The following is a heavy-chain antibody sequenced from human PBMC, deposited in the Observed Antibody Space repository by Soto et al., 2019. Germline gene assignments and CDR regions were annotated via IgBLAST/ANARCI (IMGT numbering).Heavy chain of an antibody. D-gene: IGHD3-9*01. CDR3: AKDPPLYYDILTGYSSDYYYYGMDV. CDR1: GFTFSSYA. CDR2: ISGSGGST. Sequence: GGSLRLSCAASGFTFSSYAMSRVRQAPGKGLEWVSAISGSGGSTYYADSVKGRFTISRDNSKNTLYLQMNSLRAEDTAVYYCAKDPPLYYDILTGYSSDYYYYGMDVWGQGTTVTVSS. J-gene: IGHJ6*02. V-gene: IGHV3-23*01.